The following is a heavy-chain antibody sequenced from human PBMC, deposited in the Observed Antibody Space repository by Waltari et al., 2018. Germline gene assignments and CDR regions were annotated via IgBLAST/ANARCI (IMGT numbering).Heavy chain of an antibody. V-gene: IGHV4-39*01. CDR1: GGSITSTRHY. D-gene: IGHD5-12*01. CDR2: ISYTGAT. CDR3: ATYIGASLGTAAFDV. Sequence: QLQLQESGPRLVKPSETLSLPCTVSGGSITSTRHYWGWIRQPPGQGLEWIGTISYTGATYSSPSLKSRVTISRDTSKNQLALTLGSVTAADTALYYCATYIGASLGTAAFDVWGQGTMVTVSS. J-gene: IGHJ3*01.